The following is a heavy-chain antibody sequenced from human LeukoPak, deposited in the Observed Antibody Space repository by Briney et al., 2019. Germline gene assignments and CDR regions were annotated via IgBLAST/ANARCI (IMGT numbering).Heavy chain of an antibody. Sequence: GGSLRLSCAASGFTFDDYAMHWVRQAPGKGLEWVANIKTDGSEKYYVESVKGRFTISRDNARNSLYLQMNSLRPEDTAVYYCATDVGVDWGQGTLVTVSS. CDR1: GFTFDDYA. V-gene: IGHV3-7*04. CDR3: ATDVGVD. J-gene: IGHJ4*02. CDR2: IKTDGSEK.